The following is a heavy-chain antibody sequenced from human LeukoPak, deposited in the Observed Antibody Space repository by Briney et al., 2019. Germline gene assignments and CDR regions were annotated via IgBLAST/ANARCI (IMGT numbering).Heavy chain of an antibody. J-gene: IGHJ4*02. CDR3: ARSRYDYIWGIDY. Sequence: GGSLRLSCAASGFTFSSYGMHWVRQAPGEGLEWVAFIRYDGSNKYYADSVKGRFTISRDNAKNTLYLQMNSLRDEDTAVFYCARSRYDYIWGIDYWGQGTLVTISS. D-gene: IGHD3-16*01. CDR1: GFTFSSYG. CDR2: IRYDGSNK. V-gene: IGHV3-30*02.